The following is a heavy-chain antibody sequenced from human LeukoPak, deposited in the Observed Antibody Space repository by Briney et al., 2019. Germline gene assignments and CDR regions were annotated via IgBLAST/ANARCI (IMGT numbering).Heavy chain of an antibody. CDR1: GGSISGSGYY. CDR2: IYHTGST. CDR3: ARGGVGPTTNWFDP. D-gene: IGHD1-26*01. J-gene: IGHJ5*02. Sequence: SETLSLTCTVSGGSISGSGYYWSWIRQPPGKGLEWIGYIYHTGSTYYNPSLASRVTISVDRSKNQFSLRLTSVTAADTAVFYCARGGVGPTTNWFDPWGQGTLVTVSS. V-gene: IGHV4-30-2*01.